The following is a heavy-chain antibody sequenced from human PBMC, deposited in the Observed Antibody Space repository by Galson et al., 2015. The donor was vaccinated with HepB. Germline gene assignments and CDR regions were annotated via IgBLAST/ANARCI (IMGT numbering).Heavy chain of an antibody. CDR3: ASAVDPPPDILTGYYGWQFSYYYYGMDV. V-gene: IGHV1-2*02. CDR2: INPNSGGT. CDR1: GSTFTGYY. D-gene: IGHD3-9*01. Sequence: SVTVSCKASGSTFTGYYMHWVRQAPGQGLEWMGWINPNSGGTNYAQKFQGRVTMTRDTSISTAYMELSRLRSDDTAVYYCASAVDPPPDILTGYYGWQFSYYYYGMDVWGQGTTVTVSS. J-gene: IGHJ6*02.